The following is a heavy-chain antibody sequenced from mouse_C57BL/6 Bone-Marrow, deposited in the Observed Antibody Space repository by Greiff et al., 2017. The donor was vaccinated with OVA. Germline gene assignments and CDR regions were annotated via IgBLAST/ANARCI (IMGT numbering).Heavy chain of an antibody. CDR2: IDPSDSYT. Sequence: QVQLKQPGAELVKPGASVKLSCKASGYTFTSYWMQWVKQRPGQGLEWIGEIDPSDSYTNYNQKFKGKATLTVDTSSSTAYMQLSSLTSEDSAVYYCARKGDLLSGSWGQGTLVTVSA. CDR3: ARKGDLLSGS. CDR1: GYTFTSYW. D-gene: IGHD2-1*01. V-gene: IGHV1-50*01. J-gene: IGHJ3*01.